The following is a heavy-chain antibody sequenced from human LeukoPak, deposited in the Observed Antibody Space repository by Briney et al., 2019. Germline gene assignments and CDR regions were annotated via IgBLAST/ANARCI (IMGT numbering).Heavy chain of an antibody. CDR3: ARLGSGSYLDYFDY. V-gene: IGHV3-48*03. CDR2: ISSSGSTI. CDR1: GFTFSSYE. Sequence: GGSLRLSCAASGFTFSSYEMNWVRQAPGKGLERVSYISSSGSTIYYADSVKGRFTISRDNAKNSLYLQMNSLRAEDTAVYYCARLGSGSYLDYFDYWGQGTLVTVSS. J-gene: IGHJ4*02. D-gene: IGHD3-10*01.